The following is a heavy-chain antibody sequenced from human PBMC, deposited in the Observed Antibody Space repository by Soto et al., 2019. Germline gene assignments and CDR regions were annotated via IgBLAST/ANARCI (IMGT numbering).Heavy chain of an antibody. CDR3: TTEGYDNEGLYYYYMDV. D-gene: IGHD5-12*01. V-gene: IGHV3-15*01. J-gene: IGHJ6*03. CDR2: IKSKTDGGTT. CDR1: GFTFSNAW. Sequence: PGGSLRLSCAASGFTFSNAWMSWVRQAPGKGLEWVGRIKSKTDGGTTDYAAPVKGRFTISRDDSKNTLYLQMNSRKTEDTAVYYCTTEGYDNEGLYYYYMDVWGKGTTVTVSS.